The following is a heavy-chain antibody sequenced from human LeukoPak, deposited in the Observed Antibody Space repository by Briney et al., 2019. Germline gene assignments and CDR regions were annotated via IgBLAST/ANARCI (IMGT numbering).Heavy chain of an antibody. CDR2: IYHSGSS. J-gene: IGHJ5*02. CDR1: GYSISSGYY. CDR3: ARDKAPVVGATLNWFDP. Sequence: PSETLSLTCTVSGYSISSGYYWGWIRQPPGKGLEWIGTIYHSGSSYYNPSLKSRVTISVDTSKNQFSLKLSSLTAADTAVYYCARDKAPVVGATLNWFDPWGQGTLVTVSS. D-gene: IGHD1-26*01. V-gene: IGHV4-38-2*02.